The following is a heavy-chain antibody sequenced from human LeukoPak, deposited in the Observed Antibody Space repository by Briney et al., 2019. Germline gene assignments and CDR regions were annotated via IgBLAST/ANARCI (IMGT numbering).Heavy chain of an antibody. CDR2: ISSSSSTI. J-gene: IGHJ6*03. Sequence: GGSLRLSCAASGFTFSDYYMSWIRQAPGKGLEWVSYISSSSSTIYYADSVKGRFTISRDNAKNSLYLQMNSLRAEDTAVYYCARDEAVVTAILPYYYYYMDVWGKGTTVTVSS. V-gene: IGHV3-11*04. CDR1: GFTFSDYY. D-gene: IGHD2-21*02. CDR3: ARDEAVVTAILPYYYYYMDV.